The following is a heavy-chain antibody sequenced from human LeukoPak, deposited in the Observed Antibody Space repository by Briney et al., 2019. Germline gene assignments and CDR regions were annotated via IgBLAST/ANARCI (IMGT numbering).Heavy chain of an antibody. V-gene: IGHV1-69*06. D-gene: IGHD3-9*01. CDR2: IIPIFGTA. CDR1: GGTFSSYA. Sequence: ASVKVSCKASGGTFSSYAISWVRQAPGQGLEWMGGIIPIFGTANYAQKFQGRVTITADKSTSTAYMELSSLRSEDTAVYYCASDYDILTGVDYWGQGTLVTVSS. CDR3: ASDYDILTGVDY. J-gene: IGHJ4*02.